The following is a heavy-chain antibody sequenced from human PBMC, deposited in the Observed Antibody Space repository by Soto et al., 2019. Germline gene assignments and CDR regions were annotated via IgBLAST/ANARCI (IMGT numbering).Heavy chain of an antibody. D-gene: IGHD1-26*01. CDR2: ISSSSSTI. J-gene: IGHJ5*02. CDR3: AREEGLLNWFDP. Sequence: EVQLVESGGGLVQPGGSLRLSCAASGFTFSSYSMNWVRQAPGKGLEWVSYISSSSSTIYYADSVKGRFTTSRDNAKNSLYLQINSLRAEDTAVYYCAREEGLLNWFDPWGQGTLVTVSS. CDR1: GFTFSSYS. V-gene: IGHV3-48*01.